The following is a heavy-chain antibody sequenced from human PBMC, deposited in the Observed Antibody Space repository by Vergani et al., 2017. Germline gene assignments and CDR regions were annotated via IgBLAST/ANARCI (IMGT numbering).Heavy chain of an antibody. D-gene: IGHD3-3*01. CDR1: GFTVSSNY. CDR2: MNGDGDTI. Sequence: EVQLVESGGGLVQPGGSLRLSCAASGFTVSSNYMSWVRQVPGKGLVWVSGMNGDGDTISYADSVKGRFTISRDNAKNTLFLQMNSLRAEDTAVYYCARARKFRFGVVWENWFDPWGQGTLVTVSS. J-gene: IGHJ5*02. CDR3: ARARKFRFGVVWENWFDP. V-gene: IGHV3-74*02.